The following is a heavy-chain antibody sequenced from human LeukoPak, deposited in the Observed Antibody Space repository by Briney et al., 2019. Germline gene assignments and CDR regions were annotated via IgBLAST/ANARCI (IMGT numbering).Heavy chain of an antibody. Sequence: ASVKVSCKASGYTFTIFHIHWVRQAPGQGLEWMGMINPSDGSTNYAQKFQGRVTMTSDMSTSTVAMDLGSLRSDDTAVYYCARESTFRLLRNVSDIWGQGTMVTVSS. J-gene: IGHJ3*02. CDR2: INPSDGST. D-gene: IGHD5-12*01. CDR1: GYTFTIFH. CDR3: ARESTFRLLRNVSDI. V-gene: IGHV1-46*01.